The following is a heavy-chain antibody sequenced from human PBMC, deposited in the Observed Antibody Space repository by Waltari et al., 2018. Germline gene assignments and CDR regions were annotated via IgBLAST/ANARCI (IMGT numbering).Heavy chain of an antibody. Sequence: QVQLQESGPGLVKPSQTLSLTCTVSGGSISSGGYYWSWIRQHTGKGLEWIGYIYYSGSTYYNPSLNRRVTISVDTSKNQFSLKLSAVTAADTAVYDCASYGYGDERRIDAFDTWGQGTMVTVSS. J-gene: IGHJ3*02. CDR1: GGSISSGGYY. CDR2: IYYSGST. CDR3: ASYGYGDERRIDAFDT. V-gene: IGHV4-31*03. D-gene: IGHD4-17*01.